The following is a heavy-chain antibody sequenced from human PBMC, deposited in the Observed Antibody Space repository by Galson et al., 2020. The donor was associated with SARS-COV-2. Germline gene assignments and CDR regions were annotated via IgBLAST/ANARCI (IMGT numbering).Heavy chain of an antibody. V-gene: IGHV4-39*01. D-gene: IGHD3-10*01. Sequence: SETLSLTCTVSGGSISSSSYYWGWIRQPPGKGLEWIGSIYYSGSTYYNPSLKSRVTISVDTSKNQFSLKLSSVTAADTAVYYCASRPLWFGEIRFDPWGQGTLVTVSS. CDR1: GGSISSSSYY. J-gene: IGHJ5*02. CDR2: IYYSGST. CDR3: ASRPLWFGEIRFDP.